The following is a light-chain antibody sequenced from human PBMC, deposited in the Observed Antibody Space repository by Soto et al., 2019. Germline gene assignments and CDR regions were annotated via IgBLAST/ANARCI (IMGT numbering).Light chain of an antibody. V-gene: IGLV1-40*01. CDR3: QSYDTSLSGPVV. CDR2: GNT. Sequence: QSVLTQPPSVSGAPGQRVTMSCTGSSSNIGAGCDVHWYQHLPGTAPKLLIYGNTNRPSWVPDRFSGSKSGTSASLAITGLQAEDEADYYCQSYDTSLSGPVVFGGGTKLTVL. CDR1: SSNIGAGCD. J-gene: IGLJ2*01.